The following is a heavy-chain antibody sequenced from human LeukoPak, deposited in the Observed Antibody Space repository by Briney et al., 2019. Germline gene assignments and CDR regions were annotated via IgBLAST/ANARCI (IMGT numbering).Heavy chain of an antibody. V-gene: IGHV3-7*01. J-gene: IGHJ4*02. CDR1: GFTFSSHW. CDR3: ARDSPQYYFDY. Sequence: GGSLRLSCAASGFTFSSHWMNWVRQAPGKGLEWVANIKEDGSEKYYVDSVKGRFTISRDNAKISLYLQMNSLNADDTAVYYCARDSPQYYFDYWGQGTLVTVSS. CDR2: IKEDGSEK.